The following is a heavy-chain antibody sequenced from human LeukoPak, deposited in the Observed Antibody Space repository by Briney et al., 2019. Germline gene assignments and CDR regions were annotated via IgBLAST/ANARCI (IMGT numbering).Heavy chain of an antibody. CDR2: IYTDGST. V-gene: IGHV4-4*09. Sequence: SETLSLTCTVSGGSISSDYWSWIRQPPGRGLEWIGYIYTDGSTNYNPSLKSRVTISVDTSKNQFALKLSSVTAADTAVYYCAKRYFDYSTYYSYYFNLWGQGALVTVSS. D-gene: IGHD4-11*01. J-gene: IGHJ4*02. CDR1: GGSISSDY. CDR3: AKRYFDYSTYYSYYFNL.